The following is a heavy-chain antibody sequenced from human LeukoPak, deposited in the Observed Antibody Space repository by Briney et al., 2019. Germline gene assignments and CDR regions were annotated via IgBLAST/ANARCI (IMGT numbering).Heavy chain of an antibody. Sequence: GGSLRLSCAASGFTFSSYEMNWVRQAPGKGLEWVSYISSSGSTIYYADSVKGRFTISRDNAKNSLYLRMNSLRAEDTAVYYCARVNPKIRDAFDIWGQGTMVTVSS. CDR3: ARVNPKIRDAFDI. CDR1: GFTFSSYE. CDR2: ISSSGSTI. V-gene: IGHV3-48*03. D-gene: IGHD3-16*01. J-gene: IGHJ3*02.